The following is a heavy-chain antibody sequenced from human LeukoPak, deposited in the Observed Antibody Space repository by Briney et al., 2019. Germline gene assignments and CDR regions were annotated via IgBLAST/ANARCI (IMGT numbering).Heavy chain of an antibody. CDR2: ISGSGGST. D-gene: IGHD3-10*02. J-gene: IGHJ6*04. Sequence: GGTLRLSCAASGFTFSSYGMSWVRQAPGKGLEWVSAISGSGGSTYYADSVKGRFTISRDNAKNSLYLQMNSLRAEDTAVYYCAELGITMIGGVWGKGTTVAISS. V-gene: IGHV3-23*01. CDR3: AELGITMIGGV. CDR1: GFTFSSYG.